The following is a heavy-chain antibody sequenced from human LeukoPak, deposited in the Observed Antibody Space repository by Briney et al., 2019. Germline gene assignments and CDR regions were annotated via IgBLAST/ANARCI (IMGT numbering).Heavy chain of an antibody. V-gene: IGHV4-34*01. CDR2: INHSGRL. Sequence: GSLRLSCAASGFTFSDYYMSWIRQPPGKGLEWIGEINHSGRLKYNPSLKSRVTISGDTSKNQFSLKLSSVTAADTAVYYCARDGPSVYFDYWGQGTLVTVSS. CDR1: GFTFSDYY. J-gene: IGHJ4*02. CDR3: ARDGPSVYFDY.